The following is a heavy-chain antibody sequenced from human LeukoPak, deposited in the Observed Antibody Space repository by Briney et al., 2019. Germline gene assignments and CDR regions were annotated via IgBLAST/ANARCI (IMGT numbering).Heavy chain of an antibody. D-gene: IGHD6-19*01. CDR3: ARERPYSSGWYAY. CDR2: IIPIFGTA. CDR1: GGTFSSCA. J-gene: IGHJ4*02. Sequence: ASVKVSCKASGGTFSSCAISWVRQAPGQGLEWMGGIIPIFGTANYAQKFQGRVTITADKSTSTAYMELSSLRSEDTAVYYCARERPYSSGWYAYWGQGTLATVSS. V-gene: IGHV1-69*06.